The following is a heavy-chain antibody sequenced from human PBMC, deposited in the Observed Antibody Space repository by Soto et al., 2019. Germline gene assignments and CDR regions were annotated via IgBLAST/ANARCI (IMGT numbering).Heavy chain of an antibody. CDR3: ARGPPCDP. Sequence: PSETLSLTCAVSGGSISSGGYSWSWIRQPPGKGLEWIGYIYYSGSTYYNPSLKSRVTISVDTSKNQFSLKLSSVTAADTAVYYCARGPPCDPWGQGTLVTVSS. V-gene: IGHV4-31*11. CDR1: GGSISSGGYS. CDR2: IYYSGST. J-gene: IGHJ5*02.